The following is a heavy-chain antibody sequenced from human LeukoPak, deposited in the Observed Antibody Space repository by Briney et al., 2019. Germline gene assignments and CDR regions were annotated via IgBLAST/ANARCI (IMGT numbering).Heavy chain of an antibody. CDR3: ARVRWLPDYYYYGMDV. V-gene: IGHV3-7*01. CDR2: IKQDGSEK. Sequence: PGGSLRLSCAASGFTFSSYWMSWVRQAPGKGLEWVANIKQDGSEKYYVDSVKGRFTISRDNAKNSLYLQMNSLRAEDTAVYYCARVRWLPDYYYYGMDVWGQGTTVTVSS. D-gene: IGHD3-22*01. CDR1: GFTFSSYW. J-gene: IGHJ6*02.